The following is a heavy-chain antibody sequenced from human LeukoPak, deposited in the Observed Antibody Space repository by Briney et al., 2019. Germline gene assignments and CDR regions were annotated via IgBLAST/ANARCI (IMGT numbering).Heavy chain of an antibody. Sequence: GGSLRLSCAASGFTVSSNYMSWVRQAPGKGLEWVAFIRYDGSNKYYADSVKGRFTISRDNSKNTLYLQMNSLRAEDTAVYYCGSCSGGSCHSGWFDPWGQGTLVTVSS. CDR2: IRYDGSNK. V-gene: IGHV3-30*02. D-gene: IGHD2-15*01. CDR1: GFTVSSNY. J-gene: IGHJ5*02. CDR3: GSCSGGSCHSGWFDP.